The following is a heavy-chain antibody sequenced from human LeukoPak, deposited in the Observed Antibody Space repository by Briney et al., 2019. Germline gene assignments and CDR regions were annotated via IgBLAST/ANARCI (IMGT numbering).Heavy chain of an antibody. CDR3: AIKGADYYDTYGAFDI. V-gene: IGHV3-23*01. CDR2: ISGSGGST. CDR1: GFTFSSYA. J-gene: IGHJ3*02. Sequence: GGSLRLSRAASGFTFSSYAMSWVRQAPGKGLEWVSAISGSGGSTYYADSVKGRFTTSRDNSKNTLYLQMNSLRAEDTAVYYCAIKGADYYDTYGAFDIWGQGTMVTVSS. D-gene: IGHD3-22*01.